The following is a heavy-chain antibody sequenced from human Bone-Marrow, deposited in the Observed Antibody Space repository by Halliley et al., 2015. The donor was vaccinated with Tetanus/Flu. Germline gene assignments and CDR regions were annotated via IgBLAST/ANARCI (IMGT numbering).Heavy chain of an antibody. D-gene: IGHD1-26*01. CDR1: GYTFTTYD. CDR3: ARARGWTYLSDP. V-gene: IGHV1-8*01. J-gene: IGHJ5*02. CDR2: MNPKTGNT. Sequence: QLVQSGGDVKKPGASVKVSCKASGYTFTTYDINWVRQATGHGLEWMGWMNPKTGNTGFAQRFKGRVTMTRNTSISTAYMELSSLTYGDTAIYYCARARGWTYLSDPWGQGTLVTVSS.